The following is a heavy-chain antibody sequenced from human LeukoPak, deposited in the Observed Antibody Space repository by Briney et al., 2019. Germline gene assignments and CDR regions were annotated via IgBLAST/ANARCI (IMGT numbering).Heavy chain of an antibody. Sequence: GGSLRLSCAASGFTFSSYSMNWVRQAPGKGLEWVSSISSSSSYIYYADSVKGRFTISRDNAKNSLYLQMYSLRAEDTAVYFCAREDGYCSGGNCYSYFDSWGQGTLVTVSS. V-gene: IGHV3-21*01. D-gene: IGHD2-15*01. CDR2: ISSSSSYI. CDR1: GFTFSSYS. CDR3: AREDGYCSGGNCYSYFDS. J-gene: IGHJ4*02.